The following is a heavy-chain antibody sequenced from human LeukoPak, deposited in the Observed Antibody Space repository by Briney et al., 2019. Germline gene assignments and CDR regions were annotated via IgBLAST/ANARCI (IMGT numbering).Heavy chain of an antibody. V-gene: IGHV3-15*04. CDR1: GLAVNDAW. Sequence: PGGSLRLSCAASGLAVNDAWMSWVRQAPGKGLEWVGRFERKADGGIVDYDAPVKGRFTISGDDSKNTLFLQMNSLEIDDTAVYYCTTGGHYYGSWGQGTLVTVSS. CDR3: TTGGHYYGS. J-gene: IGHJ5*02. CDR2: FERKADGGIV. D-gene: IGHD3-10*01.